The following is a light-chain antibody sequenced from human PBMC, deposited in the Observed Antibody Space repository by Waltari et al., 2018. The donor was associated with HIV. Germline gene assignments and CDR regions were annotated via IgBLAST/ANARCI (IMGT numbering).Light chain of an antibody. J-gene: IGLJ2*01. CDR1: GLSTQS. CDR3: HSEDNTGAAF. V-gene: IGLV3-25*03. Sequence: SSGLTQPPSVSVSPGQTPKITCSGHGLSTQSVFWNQQKTGQAPVLVIYNYTERPSNIPERFSGATSGTTVTLTISGVQAEDEADYFCHSEDNTGAAFFGGGTRLTVL. CDR2: NYT.